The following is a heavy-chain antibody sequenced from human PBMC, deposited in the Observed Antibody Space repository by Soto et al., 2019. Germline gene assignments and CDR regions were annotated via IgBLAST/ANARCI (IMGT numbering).Heavy chain of an antibody. Sequence: QVQLVQSGTEVKKPGASVKVSCKASGYTFLDFYMHWVRQAPGQGLEWMGFINPSGGGTTYAQQFQRRLTMTRYTATSTVYIELIRLRSEDTDIYYCARDKPFSAGYWGQGTLV. J-gene: IGHJ4*02. CDR1: GYTFLDFY. D-gene: IGHD3-3*02. CDR3: ARDKPFSAGY. CDR2: INPSGGGT. V-gene: IGHV1-46*03.